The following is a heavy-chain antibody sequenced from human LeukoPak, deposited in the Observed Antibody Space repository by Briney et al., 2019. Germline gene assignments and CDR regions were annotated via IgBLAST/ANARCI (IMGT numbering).Heavy chain of an antibody. Sequence: GGSLRLSCAASGFIVSSNYISWVRQAPGKGLEWVSVIYSAGSTYYADSVKGRFTLSRDNSKNTLYLQMNSLRAEDTAVYYCARATTYSWGQGTLVTVSS. CDR3: ARATTYS. CDR2: IYSAGST. V-gene: IGHV3-66*01. J-gene: IGHJ5*02. CDR1: GFIVSSNY. D-gene: IGHD4-11*01.